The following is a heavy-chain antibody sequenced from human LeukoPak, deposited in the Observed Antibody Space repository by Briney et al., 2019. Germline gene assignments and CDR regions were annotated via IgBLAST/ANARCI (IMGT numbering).Heavy chain of an antibody. CDR3: ARVGHTSGWDFDY. Sequence: ASVKVSCKASGYTFTGHYIPWVRQAPGQGLEWMGFINPNSGGTNYAQKFQGRFTMTRDTSITTAYMELRRVTSDDTAVYYCARVGHTSGWDFDYWGQGTLVTVSS. J-gene: IGHJ4*02. CDR1: GYTFTGHY. V-gene: IGHV1-2*02. D-gene: IGHD6-19*01. CDR2: INPNSGGT.